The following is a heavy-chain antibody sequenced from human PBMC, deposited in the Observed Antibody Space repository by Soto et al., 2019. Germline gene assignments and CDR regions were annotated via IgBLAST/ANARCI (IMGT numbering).Heavy chain of an antibody. CDR3: AAERTDCGGDCYVD. Sequence: QMQLVQSGPEVNKPGTPVKVSCKASGFTFTISAVQWVRQARGKHLEWIGWIAVGSGNTNYAQKFQESVTITRDMSTSTADMELSSLRSDDTAVYYCAAERTDCGGDCYVDWGQGTLVTVSS. J-gene: IGHJ4*02. CDR2: IAVGSGNT. D-gene: IGHD2-21*02. V-gene: IGHV1-58*01. CDR1: GFTFTISA.